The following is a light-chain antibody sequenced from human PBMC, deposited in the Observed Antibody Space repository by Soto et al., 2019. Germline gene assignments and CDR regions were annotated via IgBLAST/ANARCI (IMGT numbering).Light chain of an antibody. J-gene: IGKJ1*01. CDR3: HQYGSSPWT. CDR2: GAS. CDR1: QSLSSNY. V-gene: IGKV3-20*01. Sequence: DIVLTQSPGTVSLSPGERATLSCRASQSLSSNYLAWYQQKPGQAPRLLIYGASSRATGIPDRFSGSGSGTDFTLTISRLEPEDFAVYYCHQYGSSPWTFGQGNKVEIK.